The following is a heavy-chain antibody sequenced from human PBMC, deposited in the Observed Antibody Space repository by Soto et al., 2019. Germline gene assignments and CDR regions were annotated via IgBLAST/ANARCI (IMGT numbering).Heavy chain of an antibody. CDR2: ISTDGSTT. D-gene: IGHD2-2*01. J-gene: IGHJ5*01. Sequence: LRLSCTASGFTFSGYWMHWVRQVPGKGLVWVSRISTDGSTTSYADSVKGRFTISRDNAKNTLYLHMNSLRAEDTAVYYCARPYCSSTSCYNRFDSWGQGTLVTVSS. V-gene: IGHV3-74*01. CDR3: ARPYCSSTSCYNRFDS. CDR1: GFTFSGYW.